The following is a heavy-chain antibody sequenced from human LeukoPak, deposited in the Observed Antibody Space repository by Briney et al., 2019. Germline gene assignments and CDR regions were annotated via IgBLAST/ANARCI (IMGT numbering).Heavy chain of an antibody. V-gene: IGHV3-48*03. J-gene: IGHJ6*02. D-gene: IGHD6-19*01. Sequence: PGGSLRLSCAASGFTFSSFEMNWVRQAPGKGLEWVSYISSSRSTIYYADSVKGRFTISRDNSKNTLYLQMNSLRAEDTAVYYCARDRTPAAFIAVAGLNYYYGMDVWGQGTTVTVSS. CDR3: ARDRTPAAFIAVAGLNYYYGMDV. CDR2: ISSSRSTI. CDR1: GFTFSSFE.